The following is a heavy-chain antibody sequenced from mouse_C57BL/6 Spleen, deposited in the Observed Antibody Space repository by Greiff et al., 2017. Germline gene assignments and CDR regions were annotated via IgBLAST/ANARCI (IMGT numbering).Heavy chain of an antibody. CDR3: ARAYGSRFDY. D-gene: IGHD1-1*01. CDR1: GYSFTDYN. CDR2: INPNYGTT. V-gene: IGHV1-39*01. J-gene: IGHJ2*01. Sequence: EVHLVESGPELVKPGASVKISCKASGYSFTDYNMNWVKQSNGKSLEWIGVINPNYGTTSYNQKFKGKATLTADTSSNTAYLQLSSLTSEDTAIYYCARAYGSRFDYWGQGTTLTVSS.